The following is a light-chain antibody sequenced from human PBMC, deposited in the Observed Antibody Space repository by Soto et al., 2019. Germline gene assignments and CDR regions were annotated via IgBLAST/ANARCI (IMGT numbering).Light chain of an antibody. Sequence: QSVLTQPASVSGSPGQSITISCTGTRSDVGGYNFVSWYQQHPGKAPKLMIYEVSNRPSGVSHRFSGSKSGNTASLTISGLQAEDEADYYCSSYTDSSNYVFGTGTKVTVL. V-gene: IGLV2-14*01. CDR3: SSYTDSSNYV. CDR1: RSDVGGYNF. J-gene: IGLJ1*01. CDR2: EVS.